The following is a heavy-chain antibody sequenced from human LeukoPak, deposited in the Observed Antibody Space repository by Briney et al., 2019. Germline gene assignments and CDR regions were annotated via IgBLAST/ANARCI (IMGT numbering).Heavy chain of an antibody. CDR3: ARNVVVPAAILPFDY. CDR2: INPNSGGT. Sequence: GASVKVSCKASGYTFTGYYMRWVRQAPGQGLEWMGWINPNSGGTNYAQKFQGRVTMTRDTSISTAYMELSRLRSDDTAVYYCARNVVVPAAILPFDYWGQGTLVTVSS. D-gene: IGHD2-2*01. V-gene: IGHV1-2*02. J-gene: IGHJ4*02. CDR1: GYTFTGYY.